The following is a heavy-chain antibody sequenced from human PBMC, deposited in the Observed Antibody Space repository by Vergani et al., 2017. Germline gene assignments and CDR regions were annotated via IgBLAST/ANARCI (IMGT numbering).Heavy chain of an antibody. CDR1: GFSLSTSGVG. V-gene: IGHV2-5*02. D-gene: IGHD3-10*01. J-gene: IGHJ4*02. CDR2: IYWDDDK. Sequence: QITLKESGPTLVKPTQTLTLTCTFSGFSLSTSGVGVGWIRQPPGKALEWLALIYWDDDKRYSPSLKSRLTITKDTSKNQVVLTKTNMDPVDTATYYCARFYGSGGYLGYWGQGTLVTVSS. CDR3: ARFYGSGGYLGY.